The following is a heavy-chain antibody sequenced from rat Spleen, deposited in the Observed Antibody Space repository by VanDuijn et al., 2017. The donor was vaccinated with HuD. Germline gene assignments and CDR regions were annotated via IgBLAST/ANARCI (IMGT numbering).Heavy chain of an antibody. V-gene: IGHV5-31*01. CDR1: GFTFNNYW. CDR2: ITNTGDST. Sequence: EVQLVESGGGLVQPGRSLKLSCVASGFTFNNYWMTWIRQAPGKGLEWVASITNTGDSTSSPDSVKGRFTISRDNAKSTLYLQMNSLSSEDTATYYCTRVVTMGTEDYWCQGVVVTVSS. D-gene: IGHD1-7*01. CDR3: TRVVTMGTEDY. J-gene: IGHJ2*01.